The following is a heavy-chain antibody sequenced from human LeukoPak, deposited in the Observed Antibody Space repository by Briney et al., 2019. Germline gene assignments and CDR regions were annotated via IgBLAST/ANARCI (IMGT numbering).Heavy chain of an antibody. J-gene: IGHJ3*02. Sequence: GGSLRLSCAASGFTFSSYAMSWVRQAPGRGLEWVSAISGSGGSTYYADSVKGRFTISRDNSKNTLYLQMNSLRAEDTAVYYCAKDSDHRYCDIWSGSIDIWGQGTMVTVSS. CDR3: AKDSDHRYCDIWSGSIDI. V-gene: IGHV3-23*01. D-gene: IGHD3-3*01. CDR1: GFTFSSYA. CDR2: ISGSGGST.